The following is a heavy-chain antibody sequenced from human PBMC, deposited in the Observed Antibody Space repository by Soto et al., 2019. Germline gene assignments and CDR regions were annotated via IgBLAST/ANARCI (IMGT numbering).Heavy chain of an antibody. J-gene: IGHJ3*02. D-gene: IGHD3-10*01. Sequence: QVQLQESGPGLVKPSEILSLICTVSGGSVSSSGYQWNWIRQPPGKGLEWIGDIYYSGSTIYNPSLTSRAPISLDTSRNPSSQKLSSVTAAETAVYFCARDSGSTAFDIWGQGTRVTVSS. CDR3: ARDSGSTAFDI. V-gene: IGHV4-61*08. CDR2: IYYSGST. CDR1: GGSVSSSGYQ.